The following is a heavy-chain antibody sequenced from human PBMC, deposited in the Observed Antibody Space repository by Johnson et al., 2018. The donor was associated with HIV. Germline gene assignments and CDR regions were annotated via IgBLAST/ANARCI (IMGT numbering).Heavy chain of an antibody. CDR3: ATSVEQWLVWNAFDI. J-gene: IGHJ3*02. Sequence: VQLVESGGGLILPGGSLRLSCAASGFTVSSTYMSWVRQAPGKGLVWVSVISCGGRIYYADFVKVRFTISIDNSKNTLYLQMNSLRAEDTAVYYCATSVEQWLVWNAFDIWGQGTMVTVSP. D-gene: IGHD6-19*01. V-gene: IGHV3-53*01. CDR2: ISCGGRI. CDR1: GFTVSSTY.